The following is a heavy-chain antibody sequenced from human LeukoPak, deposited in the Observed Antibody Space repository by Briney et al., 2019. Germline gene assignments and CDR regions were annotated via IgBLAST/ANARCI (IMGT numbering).Heavy chain of an antibody. CDR3: ARDDWDYKFTIHSYYYGMDV. J-gene: IGHJ6*02. CDR1: GYTFTSYA. V-gene: IGHV1-3*01. Sequence: ASVKVSCKASGYTFTSYAMHWVRQAPGQRLEWMGWINAGNGNTRYSQKLQGRVTITRDTSANTVYMELSSLRSGDTVVYYCARDDWDYKFTIHSYYYGMDVWGQGTTVTVSS. CDR2: INAGNGNT. D-gene: IGHD1-7*01.